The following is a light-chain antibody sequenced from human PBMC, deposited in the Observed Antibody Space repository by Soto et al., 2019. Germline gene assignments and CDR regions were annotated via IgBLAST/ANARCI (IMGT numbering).Light chain of an antibody. CDR3: QQSDYNPT. V-gene: IGKV1-39*01. Sequence: DIEMPQSPTPLCASFGERLTITFRASQSVFNYLHWYQQKPGRAPNLRIYDISTLQSGVPSRFSGSGSGTDFTLTISRLQHEDSATYYCQQSDYNPTFGQGTKVDVK. J-gene: IGKJ1*01. CDR2: DIS. CDR1: QSVFNY.